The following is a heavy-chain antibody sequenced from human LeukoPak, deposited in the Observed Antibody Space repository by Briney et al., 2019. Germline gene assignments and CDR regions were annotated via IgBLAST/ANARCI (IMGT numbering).Heavy chain of an antibody. Sequence: GGSLRLSCAASGFTFDDYAMHWVRQAPGKGLEWVSGISWNSGSIGYADSVKGRITISRDNAKNSLYLQMNSLRAEDTALYYCAKEMAYGETGYGMDVWGQGTTVTVSS. CDR1: GFTFDDYA. J-gene: IGHJ6*02. CDR2: ISWNSGSI. D-gene: IGHD4-17*01. V-gene: IGHV3-9*01. CDR3: AKEMAYGETGYGMDV.